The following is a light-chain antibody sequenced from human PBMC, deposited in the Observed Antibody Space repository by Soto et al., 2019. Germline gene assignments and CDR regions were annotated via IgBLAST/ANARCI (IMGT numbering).Light chain of an antibody. CDR2: DVS. Sequence: QSVLTQPASVSGSPGQSITISCTGTSSDVGGYNYVSWYQQHPGKAPKLMIYDVSNRPSGVSNRFSGSKSGNTAYLTISGLQAEDEADYYCSSYTSSSVVFGGGTTLTVL. CDR3: SSYTSSSVV. V-gene: IGLV2-14*01. CDR1: SSDVGGYNY. J-gene: IGLJ2*01.